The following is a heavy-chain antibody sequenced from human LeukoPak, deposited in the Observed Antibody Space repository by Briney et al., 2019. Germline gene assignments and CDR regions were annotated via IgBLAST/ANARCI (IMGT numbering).Heavy chain of an antibody. CDR2: INPNSGGT. D-gene: IGHD2-15*01. CDR1: GYTFTGYH. CDR3: ARQFIHCSGGSCHTHWFDP. Sequence: ASVKVSCKASGYTFTGYHMHWVRQAPGQGLEWMGWINPNSGGTNYALKFQGRVTMTRDTSISTAYMELSRLRSDDTAVYYCARQFIHCSGGSCHTHWFDPWGQGTLVTVSS. V-gene: IGHV1-2*02. J-gene: IGHJ5*02.